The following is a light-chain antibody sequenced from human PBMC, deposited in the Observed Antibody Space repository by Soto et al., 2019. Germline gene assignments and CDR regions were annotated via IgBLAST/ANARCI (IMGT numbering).Light chain of an antibody. Sequence: EVVSTQSPGTLSLSPGERATLSCRASQSVSNNYLAWYQQKPGQGPRLLIFGSSDRATGIPDRFSGSGSGTDFTLTISRLEPEDFAVYYCQQYGSPPPYTFGQGTKLEIK. V-gene: IGKV3-20*01. CDR1: QSVSNNY. CDR2: GSS. J-gene: IGKJ2*01. CDR3: QQYGSPPPYT.